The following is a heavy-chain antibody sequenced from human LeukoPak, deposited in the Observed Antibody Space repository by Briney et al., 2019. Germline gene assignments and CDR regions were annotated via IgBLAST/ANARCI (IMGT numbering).Heavy chain of an antibody. CDR3: ARLKAYGGNSVDF. D-gene: IGHD4-23*01. J-gene: IGHJ4*02. V-gene: IGHV4-59*01. Sequence: SETLSLTCTVSGGSIVDYYWTWIRQPPGKGLEWIGQIFYSGNTYYNSSLNSRVTISADTSNNQFSLKLRSVTAADTAVYYCARLKAYGGNSVDFWGQGILVTVSS. CDR1: GGSIVDYY. CDR2: IFYSGNT.